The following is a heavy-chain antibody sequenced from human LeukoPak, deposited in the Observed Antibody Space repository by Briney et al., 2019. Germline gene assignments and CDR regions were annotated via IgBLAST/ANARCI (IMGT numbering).Heavy chain of an antibody. J-gene: IGHJ4*02. CDR3: TRHQKDWNYVVYYGSGSYYFFFDY. Sequence: PSGTLSLTCAVYGGSFSGYYWSWIRQPPGKGLEWIGEINHSGSTNYNPSLKSRVTISVDTSKNQFSLKLSSVTAADTAVYYCTRHQKDWNYVVYYGSGSYYFFFDYWGQGTLVTVSS. CDR1: GGSFSGYY. V-gene: IGHV4-34*01. D-gene: IGHD3-10*01. CDR2: INHSGST.